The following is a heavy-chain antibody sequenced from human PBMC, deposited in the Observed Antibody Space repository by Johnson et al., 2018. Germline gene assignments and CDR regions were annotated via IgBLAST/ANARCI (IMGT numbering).Heavy chain of an antibody. V-gene: IGHV4-59*01. Sequence: QVQLQESGPGLVKPSETLSLTCSVSGGSINNFYWSWIRQPPGKGLEWIGYIYYSGSTHYNPSLESLVTISVDTSKNQFSLKLTSVTTADTAVYYGARQTVTNAFDLWGQGTMVTVSS. CDR1: GGSINNFY. CDR3: ARQTVTNAFDL. J-gene: IGHJ3*01. D-gene: IGHD4-11*01. CDR2: IYYSGST.